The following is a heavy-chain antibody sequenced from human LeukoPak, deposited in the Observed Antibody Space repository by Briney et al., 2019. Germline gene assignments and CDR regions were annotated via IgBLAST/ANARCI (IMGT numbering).Heavy chain of an antibody. V-gene: IGHV4-34*01. CDR3: ARATRDLGYNSSWYVASFWFDP. CDR1: GGSFSGYY. D-gene: IGHD6-13*01. J-gene: IGHJ5*02. Sequence: PSETLSLTCAVYGGSFSGYYWSWIRQPPGKGREWSGEINHSGSTNYNPSLKSRVTISVDTSKNQFSLKLGPVTASDTAVFYCARATRDLGYNSSWYVASFWFDPRGQGTLVTVSS. CDR2: INHSGST.